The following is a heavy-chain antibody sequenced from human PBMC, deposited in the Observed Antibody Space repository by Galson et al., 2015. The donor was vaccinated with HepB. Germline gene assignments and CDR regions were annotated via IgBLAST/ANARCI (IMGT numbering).Heavy chain of an antibody. Sequence: SVKVSCKASGYTFTDYYIHWVRQAPGERPEWMGWINPNTGGTNSVQKFQGRVTMTRDTSISTAYMELRGLKSDDTAVYYCARVAWVAGTTRSDYWGQGSLVTVSS. CDR1: GYTFTDYY. V-gene: IGHV1-2*02. CDR2: INPNTGGT. J-gene: IGHJ4*02. D-gene: IGHD1-7*01. CDR3: ARVAWVAGTTRSDY.